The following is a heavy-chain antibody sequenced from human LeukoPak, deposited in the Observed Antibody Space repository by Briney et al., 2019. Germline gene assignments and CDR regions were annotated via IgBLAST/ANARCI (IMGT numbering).Heavy chain of an antibody. Sequence: GGSLRLSCAASGFTFSSYAMSWVRQAPGKGLEWVSAISGSGGGTYYADSVKGRFTISRDNSKNTLYLQMNSLRAEDTAVYYCAKDGGYSGYDPYYFDYWGQGTLVTVSS. CDR2: ISGSGGGT. D-gene: IGHD5-12*01. CDR1: GFTFSSYA. V-gene: IGHV3-23*01. J-gene: IGHJ4*02. CDR3: AKDGGYSGYDPYYFDY.